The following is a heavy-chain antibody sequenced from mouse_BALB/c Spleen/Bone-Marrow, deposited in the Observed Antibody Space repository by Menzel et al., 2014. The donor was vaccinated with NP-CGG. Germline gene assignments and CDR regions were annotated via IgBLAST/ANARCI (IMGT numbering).Heavy chain of an antibody. Sequence: VQLQHSGAELGMPGASVKMSCKASGYTFTDNWIHWVKQRPGQGLEWIGAIDTSDSYTNFNQKFMGKASLTVDASSSTAYMQVSSLTSDDSAVYYCARGGRDFSLDYWGQGTSVTVSS. CDR3: ARGGRDFSLDY. CDR2: IDTSDSYT. J-gene: IGHJ4*01. CDR1: GYTFTDNW. V-gene: IGHV1-69*01. D-gene: IGHD2-4*01.